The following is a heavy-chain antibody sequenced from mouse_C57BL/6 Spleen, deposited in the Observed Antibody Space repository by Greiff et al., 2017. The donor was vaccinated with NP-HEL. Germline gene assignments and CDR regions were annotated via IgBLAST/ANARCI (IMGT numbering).Heavy chain of an antibody. CDR2: ISTGGGST. CDR1: GYTFTDYY. V-gene: IGHV5-12*01. J-gene: IGHJ1*03. Sequence: EVKVVESGGGLVKPGGSLKLSCAASGYTFTDYYMHWVRQTPEKRLEWIGYISTGGGSTYYQDTVKGRFTISRDNAKNTHYLQMSRLKSEDTARYYCAIGRPVDVWGTGTTVTVSS. D-gene: IGHD2-14*01. CDR3: AIGRPVDV.